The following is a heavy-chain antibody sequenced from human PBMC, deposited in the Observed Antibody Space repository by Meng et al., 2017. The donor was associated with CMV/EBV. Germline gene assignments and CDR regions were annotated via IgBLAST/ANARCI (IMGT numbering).Heavy chain of an antibody. CDR2: IIPILGIA. D-gene: IGHD5-18*01. V-gene: IGHV1-69*10. J-gene: IGHJ4*02. CDR1: GGTFSSYA. CDR3: ARDPRRGYSYGG. Sequence: SVQVSCKASGGTFSSYAISWVRQAPGQGLEWMGGIIPILGIANYAQKFQGRVTITADKSTSTAYMELSSLRSEDTAVYYCARDPRRGYSYGGWGQGTLVTVSS.